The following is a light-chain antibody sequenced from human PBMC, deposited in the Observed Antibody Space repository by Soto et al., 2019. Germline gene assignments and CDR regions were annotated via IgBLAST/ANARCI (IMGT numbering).Light chain of an antibody. J-gene: IGLJ1*01. CDR2: EVS. CDR1: SSDVGGYKF. Sequence: QSVLTQPASVSGSPVQSITISCTGTSSDVGGYKFVSWYQQHPGTAPKLMIYEVSNRPSGVSSRFSGSKSGNTASLTISGLQAEDEADYFCGSYTGSIYVFGNGTKLTVL. V-gene: IGLV2-14*01. CDR3: GSYTGSIYV.